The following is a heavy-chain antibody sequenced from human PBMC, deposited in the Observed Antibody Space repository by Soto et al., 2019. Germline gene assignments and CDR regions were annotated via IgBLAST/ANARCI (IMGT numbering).Heavy chain of an antibody. D-gene: IGHD2-21*02. CDR2: IIPVFRSA. V-gene: IGHV1-69*13. J-gene: IGHJ6*02. Sequence: SVKVSCKASGGTFNKFAFSWVRQAPGQGFEWMGGIIPVFRSANYAQRFRGRITITADEYTSTVYLYLNDLRSDDTAVYYCARRYCASDNCPLFYYFVDLWGLGTTVTSP. CDR1: GGTFNKFA. CDR3: ARRYCASDNCPLFYYFVDL.